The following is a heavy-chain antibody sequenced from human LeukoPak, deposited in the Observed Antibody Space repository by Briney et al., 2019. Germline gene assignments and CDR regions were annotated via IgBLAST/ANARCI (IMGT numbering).Heavy chain of an antibody. CDR3: ARHRNAGGGLFDY. D-gene: IGHD1-14*01. V-gene: IGHV3-48*03. J-gene: IGHJ4*02. CDR2: ISSSGHTI. Sequence: PGGSLRLSCAASGFTFSPFEMNWVRQAPGKGLEWVSHISSSGHTIYYADSVKGRFTISRDNAKNSLYLQMNSLRAEDTAVYYCARHRNAGGGLFDYWGQGTLVTVSS. CDR1: GFTFSPFE.